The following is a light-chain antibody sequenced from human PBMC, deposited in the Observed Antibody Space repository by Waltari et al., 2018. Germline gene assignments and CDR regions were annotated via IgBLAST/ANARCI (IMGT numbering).Light chain of an antibody. CDR3: QQYYNTQWT. V-gene: IGKV1-17*01. CDR2: AAS. CDR1: QDITNE. J-gene: IGKJ1*01. Sequence: DIQMTQSPSSLSASVGDRVTITCRASQDITNELVWFQQRPGKAPKRLIYAASSLQSGVPSRFSGSGFGTEFTLTISSLQPEDVAVYYCQQYYNTQWTFGQGTKVEAK.